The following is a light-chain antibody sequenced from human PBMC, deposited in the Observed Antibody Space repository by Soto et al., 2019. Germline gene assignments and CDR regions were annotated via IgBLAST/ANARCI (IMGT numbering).Light chain of an antibody. Sequence: QSALTQPRSVSGSPGQSATISCTGTANVVGGHNYVSWYQQHPGEAPKLLIYDVTERPSGVPDRFSGSKSGNTASLTISGLQPEDEADYYCYSYAGTYTFVFGTGTKVTVL. J-gene: IGLJ1*01. CDR1: ANVVGGHNY. CDR3: YSYAGTYTFV. CDR2: DVT. V-gene: IGLV2-11*01.